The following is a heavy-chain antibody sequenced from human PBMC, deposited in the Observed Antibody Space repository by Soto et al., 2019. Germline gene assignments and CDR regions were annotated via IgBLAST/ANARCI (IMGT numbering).Heavy chain of an antibody. CDR1: GFTFSSYS. Sequence: PGGSLRLSCAASGFTFSSYSMSWVRQAPGKGLEWVSGFRTGADDGTTYYADAVKGRFTISRDISKNTLFLQMNSLRAEDTAIYYCAKKVNSGPGSQYFDYWGQETLGTVSS. D-gene: IGHD3-10*01. CDR3: AKKVNSGPGSQYFDY. CDR2: FRTGADDGTT. J-gene: IGHJ4*02. V-gene: IGHV3-23*01.